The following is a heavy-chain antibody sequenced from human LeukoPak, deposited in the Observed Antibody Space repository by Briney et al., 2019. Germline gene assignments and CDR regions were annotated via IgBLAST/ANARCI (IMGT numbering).Heavy chain of an antibody. Sequence: ASVKVSCKASGYTLTELSMHWVRQAPGKGLEWMGGFDPEDGETIYAQKFQGRVTMTEDTSTDTAYMELSSLRSEDTAVYYCATVPTVNRKALRTSTYDFWLWGQGTLVTVSS. J-gene: IGHJ4*02. CDR1: GYTLTELS. D-gene: IGHD3-3*01. V-gene: IGHV1-24*01. CDR2: FDPEDGET. CDR3: ATVPTVNRKALRTSTYDFWL.